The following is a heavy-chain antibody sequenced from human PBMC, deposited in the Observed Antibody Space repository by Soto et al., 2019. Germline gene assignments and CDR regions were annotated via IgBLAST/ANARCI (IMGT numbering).Heavy chain of an antibody. D-gene: IGHD3-22*01. V-gene: IGHV1-24*01. CDR1: GDTFSSYT. CDR2: FDPDDGET. CDR3: ATVDVSGYYNAVNYYGMDV. J-gene: IGHJ6*02. Sequence: ASVKVSCTDSGDTFSSYTISWVRQAPGQGLEWMGGFDPDDGETIYAQKFQGRVTMTEDTSTDTAYMELSSLRSEDTAVYYCATVDVSGYYNAVNYYGMDVWGQGTTVTVSS.